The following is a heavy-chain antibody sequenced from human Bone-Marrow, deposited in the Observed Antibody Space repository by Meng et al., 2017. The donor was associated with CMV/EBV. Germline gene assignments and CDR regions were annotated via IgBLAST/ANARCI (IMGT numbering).Heavy chain of an antibody. V-gene: IGHV3-23*01. CDR3: AKSETYCGGDCYSDY. D-gene: IGHD2-21*02. CDR2: ISSAGATT. CDR1: GVTVSNDA. J-gene: IGHJ4*02. Sequence: SGVTVSNDARTWVRQAPGKGLEWVSAISSAGATTYYADSVKGRFTSSRDDSKTTLYLQMNSLRAEDTAIYYCAKSETYCGGDCYSDYWGQGTLVTVSS.